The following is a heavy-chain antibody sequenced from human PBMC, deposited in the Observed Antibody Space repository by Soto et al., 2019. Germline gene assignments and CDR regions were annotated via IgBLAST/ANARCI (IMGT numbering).Heavy chain of an antibody. CDR2: IYYSGST. D-gene: IGHD3-3*01. CDR1: GGSVSSGDYY. J-gene: IGHJ4*02. CDR3: AREARITIFGVVIPYGYFDY. Sequence: SETLSLTCTVSGGSVSSGDYYWSWIRQPPGKGLEWIGYIYYSGSTYYNPSPKSRVTISVDTSKNQFSLKLSSVTAADTAVYYCAREARITIFGVVIPYGYFDYWGQGTLVTVSS. V-gene: IGHV4-30-4*01.